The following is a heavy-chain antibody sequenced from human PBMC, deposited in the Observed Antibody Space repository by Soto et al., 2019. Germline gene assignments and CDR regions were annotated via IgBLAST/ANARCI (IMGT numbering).Heavy chain of an antibody. V-gene: IGHV3-48*02. Sequence: EVQLVESGGGLVQPGGSLRLSCAASGFTFSSYSMHWVRQAPGKGLEWVSYISSSSSTIYYADSVKGRFTISRDNAKNSLYLQTNSRRDEDTAVYYCARDYLTTVPYAFDIWGPGTMVTVSS. CDR2: ISSSSSTI. J-gene: IGHJ3*02. CDR1: GFTFSSYS. CDR3: ARDYLTTVPYAFDI. D-gene: IGHD4-17*01.